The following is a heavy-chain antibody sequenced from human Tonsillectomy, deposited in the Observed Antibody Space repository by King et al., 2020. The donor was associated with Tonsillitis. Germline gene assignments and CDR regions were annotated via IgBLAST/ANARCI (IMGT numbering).Heavy chain of an antibody. Sequence: VQLQESGPGLVKPSETLTLTCSVSGGSISSYYWSWIRQPPGKGLEWIGYIYYSGSTNYNPPLKSRVTLSVDTSKNQFSLKLSSVVAADTAVYYCARERVATNKGGFDYWGQGTLVTVSS. CDR2: IYYSGST. V-gene: IGHV4-59*01. CDR1: GGSISSYY. CDR3: ARERVATNKGGFDY. D-gene: IGHD5-24*01. J-gene: IGHJ4*02.